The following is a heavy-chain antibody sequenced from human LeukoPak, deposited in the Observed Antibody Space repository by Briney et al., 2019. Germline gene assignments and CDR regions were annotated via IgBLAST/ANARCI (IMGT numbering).Heavy chain of an antibody. CDR1: GFTFSSYA. Sequence: SGGSLRLSCAASGFTFSSYAMSWVRQAPGKGLERVSAISGSGGSTYYADSVKGRFTISRDNSKNTLYLQMNSLRAEDTAVYYCARDISGYYYVLSAFDIWGQGTMVTVSS. V-gene: IGHV3-23*01. D-gene: IGHD3-22*01. J-gene: IGHJ3*02. CDR3: ARDISGYYYVLSAFDI. CDR2: ISGSGGST.